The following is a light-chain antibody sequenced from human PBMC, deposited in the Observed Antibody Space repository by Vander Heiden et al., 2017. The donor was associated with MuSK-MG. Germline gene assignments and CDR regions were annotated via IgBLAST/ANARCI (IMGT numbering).Light chain of an antibody. CDR1: TGAVTSGHY. CDR3: LLYYGGARV. J-gene: IGLJ2*01. Sequence: QTVVTQEPSLTVSPGGTVTLTCASSTGAVTSGHYPNWFQQKPGQAPRALIDKTSNTHSWTPARFSGSLLGGKAALTLSDVQPEDEAEYYCLLYYGGARVFGGGTKLTVL. V-gene: IGLV7-43*01. CDR2: KTS.